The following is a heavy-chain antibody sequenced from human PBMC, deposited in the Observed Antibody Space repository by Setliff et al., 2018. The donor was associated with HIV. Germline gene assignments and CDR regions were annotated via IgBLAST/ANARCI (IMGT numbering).Heavy chain of an antibody. CDR2: IYHNGIT. V-gene: IGHV4-38-2*01. CDR1: GYAITSGFY. J-gene: IGHJ4*02. CDR3: ARGVPLLPPHY. D-gene: IGHD2-21*02. Sequence: SETLSLTCAVSGYAITSGFYWGWIRQPPGKGLEWIGSIYHNGITYYNPSLKSRVTISVDTSQNQFSLKLSSVTAADTAVYYCARGVPLLPPHYWGQGTLVTVSS.